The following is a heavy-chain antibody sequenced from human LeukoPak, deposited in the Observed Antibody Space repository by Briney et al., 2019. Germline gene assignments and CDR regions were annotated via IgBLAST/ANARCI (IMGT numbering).Heavy chain of an antibody. CDR2: INHSGST. CDR1: GGSFSGYY. CDR3: ARTRVYSYGYGGSDY. D-gene: IGHD5-18*01. Sequence: SETLSLTCAVYGGSFSGYYWSWIRQPPGKGLEWIGEINHSGSTNYNPSLKSRVTISVDTSKNQFSLKLSSVTAADTAVYYCARTRVYSYGYGGSDYWGQGTLVTVSS. V-gene: IGHV4-34*01. J-gene: IGHJ4*02.